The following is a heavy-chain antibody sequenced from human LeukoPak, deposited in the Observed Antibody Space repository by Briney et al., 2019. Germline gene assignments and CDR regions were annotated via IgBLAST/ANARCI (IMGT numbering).Heavy chain of an antibody. CDR1: GGSISSSTYY. Sequence: KSSETLSLTCTVSGGSISSSTYYWGWIRQPPGKGLEWIGGIFYSGRTYYNPSLKSRVTMSVDTSKNQFSLRLSSVNAADTAVYYCARDILATSIAAPYYWGQGTLVTVSS. D-gene: IGHD6-13*01. J-gene: IGHJ4*02. CDR3: ARDILATSIAAPYY. CDR2: IFYSGRT. V-gene: IGHV4-39*07.